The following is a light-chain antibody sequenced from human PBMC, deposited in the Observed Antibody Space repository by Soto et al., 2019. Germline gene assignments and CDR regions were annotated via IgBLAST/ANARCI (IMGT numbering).Light chain of an antibody. CDR3: QQYNDWPRT. J-gene: IGKJ5*01. CDR2: GSS. Sequence: EIVMTQSPATLSVSPGESVTLSCRASQLFSSNLAWYQRRPGQASRLLIYGSSTRATGVPPRFSGSASGTEFTLTISSLQSEDFGVYYCQQYNDWPRTFGQGTRLEIK. CDR1: QLFSSN. V-gene: IGKV3-15*01.